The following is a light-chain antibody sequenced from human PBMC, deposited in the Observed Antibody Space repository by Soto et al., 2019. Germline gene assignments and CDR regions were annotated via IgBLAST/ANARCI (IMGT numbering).Light chain of an antibody. V-gene: IGKV1-5*01. CDR2: DAS. J-gene: IGKJ1*01. Sequence: IQMTQSPSTLSASVGDTVTITCRASQSISVSLAWYQQKPGKAPNLMIYDASTLQGGVPSRFSGSGSGTEFTLTVTSRQPEDFATYFCQQYDNYSTFGHGTKVDVK. CDR1: QSISVS. CDR3: QQYDNYST.